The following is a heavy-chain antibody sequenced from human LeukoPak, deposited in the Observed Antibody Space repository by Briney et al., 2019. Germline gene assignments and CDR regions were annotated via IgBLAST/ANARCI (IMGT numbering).Heavy chain of an antibody. J-gene: IGHJ4*02. Sequence: GGSLRLSCAASGFTFSSYDMNWVRQAPGKGLEWVASIRSDGSDKKYADSVKGQFTISRDNSKSTLNLQMNSLRPEDTAVYYCAKSQVTGWYDFDYWGQGTLVIVSS. CDR1: GFTFSSYD. CDR3: AKSQVTGWYDFDY. D-gene: IGHD6-19*01. V-gene: IGHV3-30*02. CDR2: IRSDGSDK.